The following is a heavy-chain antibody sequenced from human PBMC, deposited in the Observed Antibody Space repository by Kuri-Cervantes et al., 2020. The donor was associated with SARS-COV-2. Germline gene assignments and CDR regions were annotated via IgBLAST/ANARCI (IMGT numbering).Heavy chain of an antibody. Sequence: GESLKISCAASGFTFSAYNMNWVRQAPGKGLEWVSAISGSGGSTYYADSVKGRFTISRDNSKNTLYLQMNSLRAEDTAVYYCAKVSNILELLDPFDYWGQGTLVTVSS. CDR1: GFTFSAYN. CDR3: AKVSNILELLDPFDY. J-gene: IGHJ4*02. D-gene: IGHD1-7*01. V-gene: IGHV3-23*01. CDR2: ISGSGGST.